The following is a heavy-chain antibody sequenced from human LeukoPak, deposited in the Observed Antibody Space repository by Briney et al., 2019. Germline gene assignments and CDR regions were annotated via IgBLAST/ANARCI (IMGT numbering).Heavy chain of an antibody. J-gene: IGHJ3*02. V-gene: IGHV4-34*01. D-gene: IGHD3-22*01. CDR2: INHSGST. CDR3: ARITMIVGYAFDI. CDR1: GGSFSGYY. Sequence: PSETLSLTCAVYGGSFSGYYWSWIRQPPGKGLEGIGEINHSGSTNYNPSLKSRVTISVETSKNQFSLKLSSVTAADTAVYYCARITMIVGYAFDIWGQGTMVTVSS.